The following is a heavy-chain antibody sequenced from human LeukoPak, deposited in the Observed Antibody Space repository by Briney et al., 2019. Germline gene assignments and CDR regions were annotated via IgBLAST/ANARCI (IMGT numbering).Heavy chain of an antibody. V-gene: IGHV3-15*01. Sequence: GGSLRLSCAASGFSFMNAWMIWVRQAPGKGLEWAGRIKSNADGGTPDYAAPARGRFTISRDDSKNTLYLQMNSLKTEDTAVYYCTTFYHEYSPYWGRGTLVTVSS. J-gene: IGHJ4*02. CDR2: IKSNADGGTP. CDR1: GFSFMNAW. D-gene: IGHD2/OR15-2a*01. CDR3: TTFYHEYSPY.